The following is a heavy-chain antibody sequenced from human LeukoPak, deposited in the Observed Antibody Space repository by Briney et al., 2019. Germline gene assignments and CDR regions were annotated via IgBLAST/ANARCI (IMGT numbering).Heavy chain of an antibody. CDR2: ISGSGGST. J-gene: IGHJ4*02. Sequence: GGSLRLSCAASGFTFSSYAMSWVRQAAGKGLEWVSAISGSGGSTYYADSVKGRFTISRHNSKNKLYLQMNSLRADDTAVYYCAKGRLRSRELSPLGYWGQGTLVTVSS. CDR1: GFTFSSYA. CDR3: AKGRLRSRELSPLGY. V-gene: IGHV3-23*01. D-gene: IGHD3-16*02.